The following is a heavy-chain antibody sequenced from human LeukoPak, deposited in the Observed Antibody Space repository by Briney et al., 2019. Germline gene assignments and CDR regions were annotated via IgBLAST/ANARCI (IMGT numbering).Heavy chain of an antibody. J-gene: IGHJ6*03. CDR3: ARHRYYYRSGSYYGAPYYMDV. CDR2: VYYSGST. Sequence: PSETLSLTCTVSGGSISSSSFYWGWIRQPPGKRLVWIGIVYYSGSTYYNPSLKSRVTISVDTSKNQFSLKLSSVTAADTAVYYCARHRYYYRSGSYYGAPYYMDVWGKGTTVTISS. V-gene: IGHV4-39*01. D-gene: IGHD3-10*01. CDR1: GGSISSSSFY.